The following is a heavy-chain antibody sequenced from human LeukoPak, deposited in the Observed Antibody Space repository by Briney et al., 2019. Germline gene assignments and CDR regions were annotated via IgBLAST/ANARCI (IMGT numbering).Heavy chain of an antibody. Sequence: GGSLRLSCVASGFTFSRHWMSWVRQAPGKGLKWVANIKQDGSNKYYADSVKGRFTISRDNSKNTLYLQMNSLRAEDTAVYYCARDGGWPGTDLPPGFFDYWGQGTLVTVSS. V-gene: IGHV3-7*01. CDR2: IKQDGSNK. CDR1: GFTFSRHW. J-gene: IGHJ4*02. D-gene: IGHD1-1*01. CDR3: ARDGGWPGTDLPPGFFDY.